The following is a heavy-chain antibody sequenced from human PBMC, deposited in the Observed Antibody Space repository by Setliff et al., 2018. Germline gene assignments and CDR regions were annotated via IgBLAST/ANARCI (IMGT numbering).Heavy chain of an antibody. CDR3: ARVARVVLSRNAFDI. CDR1: GGSISSGGYY. Sequence: SETLSLTCTVSGGSISSGGYYWSWIRQHPGKGLEWIGYIYYSGSTYYNPSLKSRVTISVDTSKNQFSLKLSPVTAADTAVYYCARVARVVLSRNAFDIWGQGTMVTVSS. J-gene: IGHJ3*02. CDR2: IYYSGST. D-gene: IGHD2-2*01. V-gene: IGHV4-31*03.